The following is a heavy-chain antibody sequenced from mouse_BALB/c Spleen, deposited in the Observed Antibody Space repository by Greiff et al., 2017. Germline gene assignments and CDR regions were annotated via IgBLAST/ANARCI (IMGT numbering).Heavy chain of an antibody. CDR3: TTRLYGSSPDWYFDV. Sequence: VQLQQSGAELVRPGASVTLSCKALGYTFTDYEMHWVKQTPVHGLEWIGAIHPGSGGTAYNQKFKGKATLTADKSSSTAYMELSSLTSEDSAVYYYTTRLYGSSPDWYFDVWGEGTTVTVSS. CDR1: GYTFTDYE. CDR2: IHPGSGGT. V-gene: IGHV1-15*01. J-gene: IGHJ1*01. D-gene: IGHD1-1*01.